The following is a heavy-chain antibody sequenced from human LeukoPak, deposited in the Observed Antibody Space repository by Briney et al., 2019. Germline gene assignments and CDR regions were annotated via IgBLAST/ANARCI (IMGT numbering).Heavy chain of an antibody. Sequence: GGSLRLSCAASGFTFSSYGMHWVRQAPGKGLEWVAFIRYDGSNKYYADSVKGRFTISRDNSKNTLYLQMNSLRAEDTAVYYCAKTGDIVVVPAAMWGNWFDPWGQGTLVTVSS. D-gene: IGHD2-2*01. V-gene: IGHV3-30*02. CDR2: IRYDGSNK. CDR3: AKTGDIVVVPAAMWGNWFDP. J-gene: IGHJ5*02. CDR1: GFTFSSYG.